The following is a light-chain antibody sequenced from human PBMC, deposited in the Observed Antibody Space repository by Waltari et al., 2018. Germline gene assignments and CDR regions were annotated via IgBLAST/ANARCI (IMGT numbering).Light chain of an antibody. Sequence: QAVLTQPSSLSASPGASASLTCTLRSDINVGTYRIYWYQQKPGRPPQYLPKYNSNSDKQLGSGVPSRFSGSKDASANAGILLISGLQSEDEADYYCMIWNSSARDVVFGGGTRLTVL. CDR2: YNSNSDK. CDR1: SDINVGTYR. J-gene: IGLJ2*01. V-gene: IGLV5-45*02. CDR3: MIWNSSARDVV.